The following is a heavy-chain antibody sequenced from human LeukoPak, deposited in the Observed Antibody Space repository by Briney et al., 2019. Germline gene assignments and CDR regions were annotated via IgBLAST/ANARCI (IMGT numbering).Heavy chain of an antibody. Sequence: GGSLRLSCTASGFTFGDYAMSWVRQAPGKGLEWVGFIRSKAYGGTTEYAASVKGRFTISRDDSKSIAYLQMNSLRAEDTALYYCARDALPAAMAYYFDYSGQGTLVTVSS. CDR1: GFTFGDYA. J-gene: IGHJ4*02. D-gene: IGHD2-2*01. CDR3: ARDALPAAMAYYFDY. V-gene: IGHV3-49*04. CDR2: IRSKAYGGTT.